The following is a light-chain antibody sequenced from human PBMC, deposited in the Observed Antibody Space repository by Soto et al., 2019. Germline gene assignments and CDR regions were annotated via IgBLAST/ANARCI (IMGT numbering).Light chain of an antibody. Sequence: QSALTQPASVSGSPGQSITLSCTGTRSDLETFNLVSWYQQHPGKAPQLMIYEGTKRPSGVSDRFSGSRSGNTASLTISGLQAEDEADYYCCSYAGSRAVVFGGGTKLTVL. CDR3: CSYAGSRAVV. CDR1: RSDLETFNL. J-gene: IGLJ2*01. V-gene: IGLV2-23*01. CDR2: EGT.